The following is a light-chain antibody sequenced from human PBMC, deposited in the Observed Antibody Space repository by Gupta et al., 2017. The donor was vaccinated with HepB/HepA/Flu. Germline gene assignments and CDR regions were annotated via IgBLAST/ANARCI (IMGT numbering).Light chain of an antibody. Sequence: SYVLTQPSSVSVAPGKTATLTCGGKDIETQSVHWYQQRPGQAPVLVVYDDTDRPSGIPERFSGSNSGNTASLTITRVEAGDEADYYCQVRDTRTDQWIFGGGTQLTVL. CDR3: QVRDTRTDQWI. CDR2: DDT. J-gene: IGLJ2*01. CDR1: DIETQS. V-gene: IGLV3-21*03.